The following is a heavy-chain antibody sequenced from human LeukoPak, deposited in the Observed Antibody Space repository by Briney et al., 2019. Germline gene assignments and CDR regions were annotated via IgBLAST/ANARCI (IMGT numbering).Heavy chain of an antibody. Sequence: GGSLRLSCAASGFTFSSYGMHWVRQAPGKGLEWVAVIWYDGSNKYYADSVKGRFTISRDNSKNTLYLQMNSLRAEVTAVYYCAKADKWLVPASWGQGTLVTVSS. V-gene: IGHV3-33*06. CDR2: IWYDGSNK. CDR1: GFTFSSYG. J-gene: IGHJ5*02. CDR3: AKADKWLVPAS. D-gene: IGHD6-19*01.